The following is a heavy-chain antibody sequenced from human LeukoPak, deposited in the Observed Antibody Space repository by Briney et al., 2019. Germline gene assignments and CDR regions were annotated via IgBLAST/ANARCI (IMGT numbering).Heavy chain of an antibody. J-gene: IGHJ3*02. D-gene: IGHD3-10*01. CDR2: ISHSGST. CDR1: GESFSGYY. Sequence: SETLSLTCAVYGESFSGYYWSWIRQTPGEGLEWIGEISHSGSTNYNPSLKSRVTISVDTSKNQFSLKLRSVTAADTAVYYCAKSNGYGLIDIWGQGAMVTVSS. CDR3: AKSNGYGLIDI. V-gene: IGHV4-34*01.